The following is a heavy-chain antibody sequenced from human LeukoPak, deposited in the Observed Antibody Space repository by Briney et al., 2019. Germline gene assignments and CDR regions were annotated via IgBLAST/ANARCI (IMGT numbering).Heavy chain of an antibody. D-gene: IGHD3-10*01. V-gene: IGHV3-21*01. Sequence: PGGSLRLSCAASGFTFSSYSMNWVRQAPGKGLQWVSSISSGSTYIYYADSLKGRFTISRDNTKNSLYLQMNSLRGEDAAVYYCARGDGATPPDVFDVWGQGTVVTVSS. CDR1: GFTFSSYS. J-gene: IGHJ3*01. CDR3: ARGDGATPPDVFDV. CDR2: ISSGSTYI.